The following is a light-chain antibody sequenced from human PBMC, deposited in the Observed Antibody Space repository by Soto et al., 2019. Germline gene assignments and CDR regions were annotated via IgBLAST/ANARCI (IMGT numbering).Light chain of an antibody. J-gene: IGLJ1*01. CDR3: SSYTSSSTF. Sequence: QSVLTQPASVSGSPGQSTTISCTGNSSDVGGYNYVSWYQQHPGKAPKLMIYDVSNRPSGVSNRFSGSKSGNTASLTISGLQAEDEADYYCSSYTSSSTFFGTGTKVT. V-gene: IGLV2-14*01. CDR2: DVS. CDR1: SSDVGGYNY.